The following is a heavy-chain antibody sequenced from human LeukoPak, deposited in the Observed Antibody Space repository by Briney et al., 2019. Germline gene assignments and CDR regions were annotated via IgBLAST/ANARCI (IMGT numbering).Heavy chain of an antibody. Sequence: ASVKVSCKASGYTFTTNYMHWVRQAPGQGLEWMGIINPSAGSTNYAQKFQGRVIMTRDTSTSTVYMELSSLRSEDTAVYYCARDWRYLWDYWGQGTLVTVSS. CDR1: GYTFTTNY. J-gene: IGHJ4*02. V-gene: IGHV1-46*01. D-gene: IGHD3-16*01. CDR3: ARDWRYLWDY. CDR2: INPSAGST.